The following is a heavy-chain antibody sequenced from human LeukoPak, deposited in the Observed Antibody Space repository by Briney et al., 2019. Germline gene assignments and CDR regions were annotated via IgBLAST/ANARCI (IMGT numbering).Heavy chain of an antibody. CDR2: IIPIFGTA. CDR3: ARHRWELNAFDI. CDR1: GGTFSSYD. Sequence: GSSVNVSCKASGGTFSSYDISWVRQAPGQGLEWMGGIIPIFGTANYAQKFQGRVTITADESTSTAYMELSSLRSEDTAVYYCARHRWELNAFDIWGQGTMVTVSS. D-gene: IGHD1-26*01. V-gene: IGHV1-69*01. J-gene: IGHJ3*02.